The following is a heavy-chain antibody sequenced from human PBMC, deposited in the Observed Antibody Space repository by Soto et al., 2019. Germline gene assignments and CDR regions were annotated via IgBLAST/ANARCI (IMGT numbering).Heavy chain of an antibody. CDR3: ARVPYDNYDGGWFDP. Sequence: LSLTCAVSGYSISSGYYWGWIRQPPGKGLEWIGSIYHSGSTYYSPSLKSRVTISVDTSKNQFSLKLSSVTAADTAVYYCARVPYDNYDGGWFDPWGQGTLVTVSS. D-gene: IGHD3-22*01. J-gene: IGHJ5*02. V-gene: IGHV4-38-2*01. CDR2: IYHSGST. CDR1: GYSISSGYY.